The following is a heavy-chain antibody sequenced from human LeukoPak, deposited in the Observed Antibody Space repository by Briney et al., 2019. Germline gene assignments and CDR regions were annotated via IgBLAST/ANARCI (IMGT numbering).Heavy chain of an antibody. CDR1: GFTFSSYE. CDR3: ARDQGKYSHGQLDY. D-gene: IGHD5-18*01. CDR2: ISNSGHNL. V-gene: IGHV3-48*03. Sequence: QPGGSLRLSCAASGFTFSSYEMTWVRQAPGKGLECLSYISNSGHNLYYADSVKGRFTISRDNAKSSLYLQVDSLRAEDTAVYYCARDQGKYSHGQLDYWGQGILVTVSA. J-gene: IGHJ4*02.